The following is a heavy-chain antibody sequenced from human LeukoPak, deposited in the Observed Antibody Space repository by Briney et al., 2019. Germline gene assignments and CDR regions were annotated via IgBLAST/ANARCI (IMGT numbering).Heavy chain of an antibody. CDR2: IIPIFGTA. CDR1: GGTFSSYA. CDR3: AKDGSWYGDNWFDP. D-gene: IGHD6-13*01. Sequence: SVKVSCKASGGTFSSYAISWVRQAPGQGLEWMGGIIPIFGTANYAQKFQGRVTITADKSTSTAYMELNSLRAEDTAVYYCAKDGSWYGDNWFDPWGQGTLVTVSS. V-gene: IGHV1-69*06. J-gene: IGHJ5*02.